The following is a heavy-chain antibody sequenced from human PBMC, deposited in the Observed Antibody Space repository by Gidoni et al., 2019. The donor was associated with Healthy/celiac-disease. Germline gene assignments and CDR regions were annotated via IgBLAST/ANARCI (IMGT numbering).Heavy chain of an antibody. V-gene: IGHV3-33*01. CDR1: AFTVSSYC. Sequence: QVQLVESGGGVVQPGWSLRLSCAAAAFTVSSYCRHWVRQAPGKRLEWVAVIWYDGSNKYYADSVKGRFTISRDNSKNTLYLQMNSLRAEDTAVYYCARDHDDFWSGYFNNWFDPWGQGTLVTVSS. J-gene: IGHJ5*02. D-gene: IGHD3-3*01. CDR2: IWYDGSNK. CDR3: ARDHDDFWSGYFNNWFDP.